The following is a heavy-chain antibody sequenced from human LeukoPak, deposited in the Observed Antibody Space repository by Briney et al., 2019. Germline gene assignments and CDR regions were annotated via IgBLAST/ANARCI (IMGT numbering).Heavy chain of an antibody. Sequence: LVKVSCKASGFTFTSSAMQWVRQARGQRLEWIGWIVVGSGNTNYAQKFQERVTITRDMSTSTAYMELSSLRSEDTAVYYCAAVLNYYGHGWFDPWGQGTLVTVSS. CDR2: IVVGSGNT. D-gene: IGHD3-10*01. CDR1: GFTFTSSA. CDR3: AAVLNYYGHGWFDP. V-gene: IGHV1-58*02. J-gene: IGHJ5*02.